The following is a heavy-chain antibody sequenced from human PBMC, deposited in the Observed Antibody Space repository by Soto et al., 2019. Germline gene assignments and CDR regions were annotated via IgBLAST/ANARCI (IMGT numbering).Heavy chain of an antibody. Sequence: PSETLSLTCTVSGGSISSGDYYWNWIRQPPGKGLEWIGYISYSGSTYYNPSLKSRLTISVDTSKNHFSLRLSSVTAADTAVYYCASAPTNFYDTSGYFGIHYWGQGTLVTVSS. V-gene: IGHV4-30-4*01. J-gene: IGHJ4*02. CDR2: ISYSGST. CDR3: ASAPTNFYDTSGYFGIHY. CDR1: GGSISSGDYY. D-gene: IGHD3-22*01.